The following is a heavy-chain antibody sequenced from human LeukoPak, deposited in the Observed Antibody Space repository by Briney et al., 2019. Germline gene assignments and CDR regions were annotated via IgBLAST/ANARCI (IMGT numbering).Heavy chain of an antibody. Sequence: GGSLRLSCAASGFTFSSYAMIWVRQAPGKGLEGVSAISGRCGSTYYADSVKGRFTISRDNSKNTLYLQMKSLRAEDTAVYYCAKVGVVDQYYYDSSGYSVLGAFDIWGQGTMVTVSS. V-gene: IGHV3-23*01. D-gene: IGHD3-22*01. J-gene: IGHJ3*02. CDR1: GFTFSSYA. CDR3: AKVGVVDQYYYDSSGYSVLGAFDI. CDR2: ISGRCGST.